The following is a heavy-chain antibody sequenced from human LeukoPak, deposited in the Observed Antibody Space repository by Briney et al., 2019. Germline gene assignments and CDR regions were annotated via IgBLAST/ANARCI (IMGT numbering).Heavy chain of an antibody. CDR3: AKDSRGAAVRVFDY. J-gene: IGHJ4*02. CDR1: GFTFSSYA. V-gene: IGHV3-23*01. Sequence: GGSLRLSCAASGFTFSSYAMHWVRLAPGKGLEWVSSISGSGATYYADSVKGRFMISKDNSKDTLFLQMSGLRAEDTATYFCAKDSRGAAVRVFDYWGLGILVTVSS. D-gene: IGHD2-15*01. CDR2: ISGSGAT.